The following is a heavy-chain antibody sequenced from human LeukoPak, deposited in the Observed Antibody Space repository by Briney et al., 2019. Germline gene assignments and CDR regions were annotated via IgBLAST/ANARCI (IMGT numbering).Heavy chain of an antibody. CDR3: ARQKKTSAYYDFWSGYPDWFDP. J-gene: IGHJ5*02. D-gene: IGHD3-3*01. V-gene: IGHV4-4*07. CDR2: IYTSGGT. CDR1: GGSFSSYS. Sequence: SETLSLTCTVSGGSFSSYSGSWIRQPPGKGLEWIGRIYTSGGTNYNPSLKSRVTMSVDTSKNQFSLKLSSVTAADTAVYYCARQKKTSAYYDFWSGYPDWFDPWGQGTLVTVSS.